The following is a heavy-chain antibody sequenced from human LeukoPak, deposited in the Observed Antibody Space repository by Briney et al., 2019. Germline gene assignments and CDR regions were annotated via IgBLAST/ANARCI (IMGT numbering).Heavy chain of an antibody. V-gene: IGHV4-59*01. CDR2: IYYSGST. D-gene: IGHD3-3*01. J-gene: IGHJ5*02. Sequence: SETLSLTCTVSGGSISSYYWSWIRQPPGKGLEWIGYIYYSGSTNYNPSLKSRVTISVDTSKNQFSLKLSSVTAADTAVYYCARERYDFWSGYLNWSDPWGQGTLVTVSS. CDR3: ARERYDFWSGYLNWSDP. CDR1: GGSISSYY.